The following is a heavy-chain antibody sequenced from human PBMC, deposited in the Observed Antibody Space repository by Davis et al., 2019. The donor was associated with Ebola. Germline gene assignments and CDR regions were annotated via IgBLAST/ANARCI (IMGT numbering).Heavy chain of an antibody. J-gene: IGHJ6*02. Sequence: GESLKISCAASGFTFSSYAMHWVRQAPGKGLEWVAVISYDGSNKYYADSVKGRFTISRDNSKNTLYLQMNSLRAEDTAVYYCARDLKDTAMALYYYGMDVWGQGTTVTVSS. D-gene: IGHD5-18*01. CDR2: ISYDGSNK. CDR1: GFTFSSYA. V-gene: IGHV3-30-3*01. CDR3: ARDLKDTAMALYYYGMDV.